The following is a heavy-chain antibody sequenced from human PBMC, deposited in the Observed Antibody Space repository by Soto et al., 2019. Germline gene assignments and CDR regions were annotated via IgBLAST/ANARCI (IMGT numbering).Heavy chain of an antibody. CDR2: IIPVFRTA. D-gene: IGHD2-21*02. Sequence: QVQLVQSGAEVEKPGSSVKVSCKVSGGTFISYAITWVRQAPGRGLEWMGGIIPVFRTANYTQKFQGRVTITADASTSTAYMEMSSPTSEDTALYHCARGRVTTIFAAFDYWCQGNLVTVSS. V-gene: IGHV1-69*01. CDR3: ARGRVTTIFAAFDY. J-gene: IGHJ4*02. CDR1: GGTFISYA.